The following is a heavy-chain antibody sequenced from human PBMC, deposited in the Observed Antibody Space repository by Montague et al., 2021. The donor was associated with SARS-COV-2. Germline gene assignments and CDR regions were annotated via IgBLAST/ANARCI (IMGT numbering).Heavy chain of an antibody. CDR1: GFTFSSYA. CDR2: ISYDGSNK. J-gene: IGHJ4*02. CDR3: ARVFPRWLQFDPYFDY. D-gene: IGHD5-24*01. Sequence: SLRLSCPASGFTFSSYAMHWVRQAPGKGLEWVAVISYDGSNKYXXXSXXXRFPISRDNSKDTLYLQMNSLTAADTAVYYCARVFPRWLQFDPYFDYWGQGTLVTVSS. V-gene: IGHV3-30-3*01.